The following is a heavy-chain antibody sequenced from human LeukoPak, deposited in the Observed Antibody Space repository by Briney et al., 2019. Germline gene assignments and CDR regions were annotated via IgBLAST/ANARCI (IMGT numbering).Heavy chain of an antibody. V-gene: IGHV4-34*01. CDR1: GGSFSGYY. Sequence: SETLSLTCAVYGGSFSGYYWSWIRQPPGKGLEWIGEINHSGSTNYNPSLKSRVTISVDTSKNQFSLKLSSVTAADTAVYYCARHGRSWIQLSPGLDAFDIWGQGTMVTVSS. D-gene: IGHD5-18*01. CDR2: INHSGST. CDR3: ARHGRSWIQLSPGLDAFDI. J-gene: IGHJ3*02.